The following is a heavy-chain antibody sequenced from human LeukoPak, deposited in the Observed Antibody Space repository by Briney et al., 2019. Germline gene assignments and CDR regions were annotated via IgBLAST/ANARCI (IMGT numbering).Heavy chain of an antibody. Sequence: ASVKVSCKASGYTFTSYGISWVRQAPGQGLEWMGWMNPNSGNTGYAQKFQGRVTIARNTSISTAYMELSSLRSEDTAVYYCARGRRGRRSGEYAFDIWGQGTMVTVSS. CDR3: ARGRRGRRSGEYAFDI. V-gene: IGHV1-8*03. J-gene: IGHJ3*02. CDR1: GYTFTSYG. CDR2: MNPNSGNT. D-gene: IGHD3-10*01.